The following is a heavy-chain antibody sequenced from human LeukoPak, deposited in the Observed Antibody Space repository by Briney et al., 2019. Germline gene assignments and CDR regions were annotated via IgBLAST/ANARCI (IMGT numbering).Heavy chain of an antibody. CDR3: AKDRDDYVWGSYLGAFDI. D-gene: IGHD3-16*01. CDR1: EFTFSGTW. CDR2: IDEDGREK. J-gene: IGHJ3*02. Sequence: GGSLRLSCVVSEFTFSGTWMSWVRQAPGKGLEWVANIDEDGREKNYVDSVKGRFTISRDNLKNTLYLQMNSLRAEDTAVFYCAKDRDDYVWGSYLGAFDIWGQGTMVTVSS. V-gene: IGHV3-7*03.